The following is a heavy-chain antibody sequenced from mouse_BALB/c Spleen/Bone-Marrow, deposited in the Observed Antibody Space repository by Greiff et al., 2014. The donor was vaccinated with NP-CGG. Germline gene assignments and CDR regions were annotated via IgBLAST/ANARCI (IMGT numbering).Heavy chain of an antibody. Sequence: EVKLMESGPELVKPGASVKISCKASGYSFTGYFMNWVMQSHGKSLEWIGRINPYNGDTFYNQKFKGKATLTVDKSSSTAHMELRSLASEDSAVYYCAREGGYYYGSSPYFDVWGAGTTVPVSS. CDR1: GYSFTGYF. CDR2: INPYNGDT. CDR3: AREGGYYYGSSPYFDV. V-gene: IGHV1-20*02. J-gene: IGHJ1*01. D-gene: IGHD1-1*01.